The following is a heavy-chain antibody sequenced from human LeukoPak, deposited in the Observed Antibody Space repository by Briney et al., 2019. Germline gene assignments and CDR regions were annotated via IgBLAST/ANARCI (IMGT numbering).Heavy chain of an antibody. CDR1: GFTFSSYS. CDR3: ARDRCSSTSCSFDY. J-gene: IGHJ4*02. V-gene: IGHV3-21*01. Sequence: PGGSLRLSCAASGFTFSSYSMNWVRQAPGKGLEWVSSISSSSSHIYYADSVKGRFTISRDNAKNSLYLQMNSLRAEDTAVYYCARDRCSSTSCSFDYWGQGTLVTASS. D-gene: IGHD2-2*01. CDR2: ISSSSSHI.